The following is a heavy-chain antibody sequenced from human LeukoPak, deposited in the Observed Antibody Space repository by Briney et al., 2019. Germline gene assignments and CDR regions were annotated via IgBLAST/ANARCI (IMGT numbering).Heavy chain of an antibody. CDR2: IYTSGST. CDR3: ARVRYDILTGYYIMDY. CDR1: GGSISSYY. V-gene: IGHV4-4*07. Sequence: SETLSLTCTVSGGSISSYYWSWIRQPAGKGLEWIGRIYTSGSTNYNPSLKSRVTMSVDTSKNQFSLKLSSVTAADTAVYYCARVRYDILTGYYIMDYWGQGTLVTVSS. D-gene: IGHD3-9*01. J-gene: IGHJ4*02.